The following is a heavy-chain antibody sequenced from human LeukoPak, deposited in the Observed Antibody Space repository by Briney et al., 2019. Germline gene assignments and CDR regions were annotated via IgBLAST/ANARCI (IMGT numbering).Heavy chain of an antibody. Sequence: GGSLRLSCAASGFTFSSYSMNWVRQAPGKGLEWVSYISSTSSTIYYADSVKGRFTISRDTAKNSLYLQMNSLRAEDTAVYSCARGDYGDYWNYYYMDVWGKGPTVTVSS. V-gene: IGHV3-48*01. CDR1: GFTFSSYS. CDR3: ARGDYGDYWNYYYMDV. CDR2: ISSTSSTI. J-gene: IGHJ6*03. D-gene: IGHD4-17*01.